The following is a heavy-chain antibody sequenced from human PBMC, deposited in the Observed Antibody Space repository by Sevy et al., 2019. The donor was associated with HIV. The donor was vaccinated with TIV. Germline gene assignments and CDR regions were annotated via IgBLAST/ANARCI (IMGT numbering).Heavy chain of an antibody. Sequence: GGSLRLSCAASGFTFSSYSMNWVRQAPGKGLEWVSSISGISNYIYYADSLKGGFTVSSDNARNSLYLQMNSIRAEDTAVYYCARTNCSITNCYMGDVFDIWGQGTMVTVSS. CDR1: GFTFSSYS. D-gene: IGHD2-2*02. CDR3: ARTNCSITNCYMGDVFDI. V-gene: IGHV3-21*01. CDR2: ISGISNYI. J-gene: IGHJ3*02.